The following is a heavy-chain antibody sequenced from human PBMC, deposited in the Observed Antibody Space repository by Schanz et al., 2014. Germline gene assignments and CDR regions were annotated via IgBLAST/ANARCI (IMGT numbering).Heavy chain of an antibody. V-gene: IGHV1-18*04. J-gene: IGHJ4*02. CDR1: GYSFNLFG. D-gene: IGHD3-22*01. Sequence: QVQLVQSGAEVKKPGASVKVSCKTSGYSFNLFGVSWVRQAPGQGLEWMGWISAYNGNMNYAPKFQGGVTMTTDTSTSTAYMALRNLRSDDTAVYYCVRDGDERLVVIFDQWGQGTLVTVSS. CDR2: ISAYNGNM. CDR3: VRDGDERLVVIFDQ.